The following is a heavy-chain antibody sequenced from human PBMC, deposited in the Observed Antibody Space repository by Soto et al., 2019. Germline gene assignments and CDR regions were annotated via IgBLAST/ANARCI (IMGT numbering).Heavy chain of an antibody. CDR3: AREAGLRYDSSGPNEAFDI. CDR1: GFTFSSYA. V-gene: IGHV3-30-3*01. D-gene: IGHD3-22*01. Sequence: QVQLVESGGGVVQPGRSLRLSCAASGFTFSSYAMHWVRQAPGKGLEWVAVISYDGSNKYYADSVKGRFTISRDNSKNPLYLQMNSLRAEDTAVYYCAREAGLRYDSSGPNEAFDIWGQGTMVTVSS. J-gene: IGHJ3*02. CDR2: ISYDGSNK.